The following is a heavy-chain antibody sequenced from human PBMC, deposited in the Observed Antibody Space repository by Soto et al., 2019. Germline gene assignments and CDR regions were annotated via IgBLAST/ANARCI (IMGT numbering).Heavy chain of an antibody. D-gene: IGHD6-13*01. CDR1: VDSITTYY. CDR3: ARYSNNWFETEGMDV. CDR2: IDASGNT. V-gene: IGHV4-4*07. Sequence: SETLSLTCTVSVDSITTYYRSWIRQPAGKGREWIGRIDASGNTNYDAGVNSRVTKSIHTSKKQFSLSLTSVTAADTAIYYCARYSNNWFETEGMDVWGQGTTVTVS. J-gene: IGHJ6*02.